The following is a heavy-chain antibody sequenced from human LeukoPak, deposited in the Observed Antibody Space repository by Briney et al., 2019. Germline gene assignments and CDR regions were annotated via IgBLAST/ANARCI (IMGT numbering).Heavy chain of an antibody. J-gene: IGHJ4*02. V-gene: IGHV3-7*01. CDR3: ARAAYYDSRGYYVDH. CDR2: IKQDGSEK. Sequence: GGSLRLSCAASGFTFSSYWMSWVRQAPGKGLEWVANIKQDGSEKYYVDSVKGRFTISRDNAKNSLYLQMNSLRAEDTAVYYCARAAYYDSRGYYVDHWGQGTLVTVSS. D-gene: IGHD3-22*01. CDR1: GFTFSSYW.